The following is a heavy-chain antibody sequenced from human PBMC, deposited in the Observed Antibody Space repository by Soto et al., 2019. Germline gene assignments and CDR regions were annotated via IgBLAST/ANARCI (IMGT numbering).Heavy chain of an antibody. J-gene: IGHJ4*02. D-gene: IGHD3-22*01. Sequence: SVKVSCKASGDTYGRKGISWVRQAPGQGLEWMGGIIPMIRRAKYAQKFQDRVNITADESTSTAYMELSNLTSEDTAVYYCARPRWGDSSGFWLYWGQGTQVTVSS. CDR1: GDTYGRKG. CDR2: IIPMIRRA. V-gene: IGHV1-69*13. CDR3: ARPRWGDSSGFWLY.